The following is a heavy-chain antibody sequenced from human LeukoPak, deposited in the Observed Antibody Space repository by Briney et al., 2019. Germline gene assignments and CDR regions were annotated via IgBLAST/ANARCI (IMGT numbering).Heavy chain of an antibody. CDR3: ARDVGDIVGASDY. CDR2: INPYNGNT. J-gene: IGHJ4*02. V-gene: IGHV1-18*01. D-gene: IGHD1-26*01. CDR1: GYTFTSYA. Sequence: GASVKVSRKTSGYTFTSYAVSWVRLAPGQGLEWMGWINPYNGNTNSEQNFQGRLTMTTDTSTRTAYMELRSLRSDDTALYYCARDVGDIVGASDYWGQGTLVTVSS.